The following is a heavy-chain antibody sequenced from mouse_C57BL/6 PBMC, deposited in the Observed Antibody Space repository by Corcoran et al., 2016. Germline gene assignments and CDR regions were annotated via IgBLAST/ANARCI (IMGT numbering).Heavy chain of an antibody. D-gene: IGHD2-2*01. CDR1: GYTFTDYY. Sequence: QVQLKQSGAELVRPGASLRLSCKASGYTFTDYYINWVKQRPGQGLEWIARIYPGSGNTYYNEKFKGKATLTAEKSSSTAYMQLSSLTSEDSAVYFCATSMVTLFDYWGQGTTLTVSS. V-gene: IGHV1-76*01. CDR2: IYPGSGNT. J-gene: IGHJ2*01. CDR3: ATSMVTLFDY.